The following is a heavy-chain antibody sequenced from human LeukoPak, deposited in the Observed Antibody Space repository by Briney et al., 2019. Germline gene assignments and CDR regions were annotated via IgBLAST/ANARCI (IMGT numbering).Heavy chain of an antibody. CDR3: TRLRGEKASGDY. D-gene: IGHD2-21*02. V-gene: IGHV3-23*01. J-gene: IGHJ4*02. Sequence: AGGSLRLSCAASGFTFSSYAMSWVRQAPGKGLEWVSAISGSGGSTYYADSVKGRFTISRDNSKNTLYLQMNSLRAEDTAVYYCTRLRGEKASGDYWGQGTLVTVSS. CDR1: GFTFSSYA. CDR2: ISGSGGST.